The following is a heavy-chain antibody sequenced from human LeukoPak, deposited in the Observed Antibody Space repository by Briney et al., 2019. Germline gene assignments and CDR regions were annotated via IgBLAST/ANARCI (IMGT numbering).Heavy chain of an antibody. D-gene: IGHD4/OR15-4a*01. Sequence: GGSLRLSCAASGFTFSSYAMHWVRQAPGEGLEYVSAISSNGGSTYYANSVKGRFTISRDNSKNTLYLQMGSLRAEDMAVYYCARDRMTLVDSFAFDIWGQGTMVTVSS. V-gene: IGHV3-64*01. J-gene: IGHJ3*02. CDR1: GFTFSSYA. CDR3: ARDRMTLVDSFAFDI. CDR2: ISSNGGST.